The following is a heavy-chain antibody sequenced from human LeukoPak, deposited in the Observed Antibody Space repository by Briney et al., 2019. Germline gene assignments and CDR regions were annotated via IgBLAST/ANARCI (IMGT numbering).Heavy chain of an antibody. V-gene: IGHV4-59*01. Sequence: SETLSLTCTVSGGSISSYYWSWIRQPPGKGLEWIGYIYYSGSTNYNPSLKSRVTISVDTSRNQFSLKLSSVTAADTAVYFCARGVSGIYYALDYWGQGTLVTVSS. CDR1: GGSISSYY. D-gene: IGHD1-26*01. J-gene: IGHJ4*02. CDR2: IYYSGST. CDR3: ARGVSGIYYALDY.